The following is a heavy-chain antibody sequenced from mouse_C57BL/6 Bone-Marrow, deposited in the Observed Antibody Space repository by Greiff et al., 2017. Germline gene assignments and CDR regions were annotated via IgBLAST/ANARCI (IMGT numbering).Heavy chain of an antibody. CDR1: GYTIKDDY. CDR3: TTWYGSSY. CDR2: IDPDNGGT. V-gene: IGHV14-4*01. D-gene: IGHD1-1*01. Sequence: EVQLQQSGAELVRPGASVKLSCKASGYTIKDDYMHWVKQRPEQGLEWIGWIDPDNGGTDYDQKFQGKATLTADTSSNTAYMQLSSLTSVDTAVDYCTTWYGSSYGGQGTLVTVSA. J-gene: IGHJ3*01.